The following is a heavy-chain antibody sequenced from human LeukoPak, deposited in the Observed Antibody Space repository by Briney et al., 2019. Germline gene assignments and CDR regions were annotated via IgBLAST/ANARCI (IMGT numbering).Heavy chain of an antibody. CDR2: ISGSGGST. CDR3: AKNRYSSGWYDY. Sequence: GGSLRLSCAASGFTFSSYAMSWVRRAPGKGLEWVSAISGSGGSTYYADSVKGRFTISRDNSKNTLYLQMNSLRAEDTAVYYCAKNRYSSGWYDYWGQGTLVTVSS. V-gene: IGHV3-23*01. J-gene: IGHJ4*02. CDR1: GFTFSSYA. D-gene: IGHD6-19*01.